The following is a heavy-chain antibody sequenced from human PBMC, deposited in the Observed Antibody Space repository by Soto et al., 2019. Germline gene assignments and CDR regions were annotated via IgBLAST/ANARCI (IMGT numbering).Heavy chain of an antibody. J-gene: IGHJ6*03. V-gene: IGHV4-4*02. CDR1: SGSISSSNW. Sequence: QVQLQESGPGLVKPSGTLSLTCAVSSGSISSSNWWSWVRQPPGKGLEWIGEIYHSGSTNYNPSLQSRVTISVDKSKNQFSLKLSSVTAADTAVYYCARWGPDIVVVPAAMNYYYYMDVWGKGTTVTVSS. CDR3: ARWGPDIVVVPAAMNYYYYMDV. D-gene: IGHD2-2*01. CDR2: IYHSGST.